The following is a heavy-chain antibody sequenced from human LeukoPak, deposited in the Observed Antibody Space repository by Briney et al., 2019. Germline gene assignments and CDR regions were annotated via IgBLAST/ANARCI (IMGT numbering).Heavy chain of an antibody. J-gene: IGHJ4*02. CDR2: ISHDGSNK. CDR1: GFIFSIYP. CDR3: AREDRDIEIDY. V-gene: IGHV3-30-3*01. Sequence: PGGSLRLSCAASGFIFSIYPMHWVRQAPGKGLEWVAFISHDGSNKNYADSVTGRFTISRDNSKKTLDLQMNSLRAEDTAVYYCAREDRDIEIDYWGQGTLVTVSS.